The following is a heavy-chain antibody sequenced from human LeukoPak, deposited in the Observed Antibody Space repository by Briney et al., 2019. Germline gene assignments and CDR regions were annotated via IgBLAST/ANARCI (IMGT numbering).Heavy chain of an antibody. J-gene: IGHJ4*02. CDR2: IKYDGTVK. D-gene: IGHD2-15*01. V-gene: IGHV3-7*01. Sequence: GGSLRLSCAASGFTFSSYAMSWVRQSPGKGLEFLANIKYDGTVKNYLDSVKGRFTISRDNPKNSMYLQMDSLRAEDTAIYYCARDPDSSAFDYWGQGALVTVSS. CDR3: ARDPDSSAFDY. CDR1: GFTFSSYA.